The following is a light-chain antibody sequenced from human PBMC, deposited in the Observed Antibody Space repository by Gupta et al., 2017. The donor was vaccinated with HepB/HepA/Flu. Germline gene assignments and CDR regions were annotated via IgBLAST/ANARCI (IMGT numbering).Light chain of an antibody. Sequence: EIVMTQSPATLSVSPGERATLSCRASQSVSSNLAWYQQKPGQAPRLLIYGASTRATGIPARFSGSGSGTEFTLTISSRQSEDFAGYYCQQYNNWPPLTFGQGTRLEIK. CDR2: GAS. V-gene: IGKV3-15*01. CDR3: QQYNNWPPLT. CDR1: QSVSSN. J-gene: IGKJ5*01.